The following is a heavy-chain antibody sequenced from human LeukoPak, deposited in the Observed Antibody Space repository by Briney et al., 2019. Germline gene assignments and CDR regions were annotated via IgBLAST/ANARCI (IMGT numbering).Heavy chain of an antibody. CDR1: GGSISSYY. CDR3: ARVWRGYSYGPWYYYYMDV. V-gene: IGHV4-59*01. Sequence: KPSETLSLTCTVSGGSISSYYWSWIRQPPGKGLEWIGYIYYSGSTNYNPSLKSRVTISVDTSKNQFSLKLSSVTAADTAVYYCARVWRGYSYGPWYYYYMDVWGKGTTVTISS. D-gene: IGHD5-18*01. J-gene: IGHJ6*03. CDR2: IYYSGST.